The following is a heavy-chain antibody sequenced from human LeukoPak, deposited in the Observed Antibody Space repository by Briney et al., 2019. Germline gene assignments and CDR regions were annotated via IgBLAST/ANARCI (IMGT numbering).Heavy chain of an antibody. Sequence: GGSLRLSCAASGFTFSTYDMHWVRLTAGKGLEWVSGIGTAGDTYYSGSVKGRFIISRENAKSSSYLQMNSLRVGDTALYYCTRGGRDAFDNWGRGTLVTVSS. D-gene: IGHD5-24*01. J-gene: IGHJ3*02. CDR2: IGTAGDT. V-gene: IGHV3-13*01. CDR3: TRGGRDAFDN. CDR1: GFTFSTYD.